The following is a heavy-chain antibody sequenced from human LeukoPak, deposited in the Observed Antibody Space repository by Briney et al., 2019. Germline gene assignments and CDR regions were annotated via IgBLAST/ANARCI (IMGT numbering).Heavy chain of an antibody. CDR2: IIPIFGTA. Sequence: VKVSCKASGGTFSSYAISWVRQAPGQGLEWMGGIIPIFGTANYAQKFQGRVTITADESTSTAYMELSSLRSEDTAVYYCASHRRGDQGLDYWGQGTLVTVSS. J-gene: IGHJ4*02. D-gene: IGHD4-17*01. CDR3: ASHRRGDQGLDY. CDR1: GGTFSSYA. V-gene: IGHV1-69*01.